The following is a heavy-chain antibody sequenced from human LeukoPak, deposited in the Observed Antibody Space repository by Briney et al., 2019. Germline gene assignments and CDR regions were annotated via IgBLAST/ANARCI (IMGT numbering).Heavy chain of an antibody. CDR1: GFTFSSYE. J-gene: IGHJ4*02. CDR2: ISSSGSTI. Sequence: PGGSLRLSCAASGFTFSSYEMNWVRQAPGKGLECVSYISSSGSTIYYADSVKGRFTISRDNAKNSLYLQMNSLRAEDTAVYYCARGSIYDNSGYTWDAGNWGQGNLVTVSS. CDR3: ARGSIYDNSGYTWDAGN. D-gene: IGHD3-22*01. V-gene: IGHV3-48*03.